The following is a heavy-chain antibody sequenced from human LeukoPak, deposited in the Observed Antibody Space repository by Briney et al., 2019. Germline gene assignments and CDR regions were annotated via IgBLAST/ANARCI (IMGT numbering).Heavy chain of an antibody. CDR3: ARDRHYYDSSGYLLDAFDI. V-gene: IGHV3-48*04. CDR1: GFTFSSYS. CDR2: ISSSSTI. J-gene: IGHJ3*02. Sequence: GGSLRLSCAASGFTFSSYSMNWVRQAPGKGLEWVSYISSSSTIYYADSVKGRFTISRDNAKNSLYLQMNSLRAEDTAVYYCARDRHYYDSSGYLLDAFDIWGQGTMVTVPS. D-gene: IGHD3-22*01.